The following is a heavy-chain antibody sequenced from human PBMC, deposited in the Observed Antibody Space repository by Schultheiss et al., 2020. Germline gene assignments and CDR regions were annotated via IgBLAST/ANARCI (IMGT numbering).Heavy chain of an antibody. D-gene: IGHD5-12*01. Sequence: GGSLRLSCAASGFTFRYYSMNWVRQAPGKGLEWVSYVNSGGTTIYYADSVKGRFTISRDNAKNSLYLQMNSLRDDDTAVYYCAREPGEGGYSGYVFGGRNSSGWTVEHNYWGQGTLVTVSS. CDR3: AREPGEGGYSGYVFGGRNSSGWTVEHNY. CDR1: GFTFRYYS. CDR2: VNSGGTTI. V-gene: IGHV3-48*02. J-gene: IGHJ4*02.